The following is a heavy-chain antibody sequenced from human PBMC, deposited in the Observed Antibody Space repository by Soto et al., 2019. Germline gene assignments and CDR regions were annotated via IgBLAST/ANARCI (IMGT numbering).Heavy chain of an antibody. V-gene: IGHV3-7*01. CDR1: EFIFSRYW. CDR3: ARGPFYGSS. Sequence: GGSLRLSCAASEFIFSRYWMSWVRQAPGKGLEWVANIKQDGSEKNYVDSVKGRFTISRDNAKNSLYLQMNSLRAEDTAVYYCARGPFYGSSWGQGTLVTVSS. J-gene: IGHJ4*02. CDR2: IKQDGSEK. D-gene: IGHD6-13*01.